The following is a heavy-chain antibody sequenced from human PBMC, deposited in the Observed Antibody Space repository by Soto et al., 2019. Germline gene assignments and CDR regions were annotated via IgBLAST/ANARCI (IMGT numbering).Heavy chain of an antibody. V-gene: IGHV5-51*01. CDR3: ARRTKFSGGSCYLDY. CDR2: IYPGDSDT. Sequence: GQSRKISCKGSAYSFTSYWIRWVRQMPGKRLEWMGIIYPGDSDTRYSPSFQGQVTISADKPISTAYLQWSSLKASDTAMYYCARRTKFSGGSCYLDYYDKATLGSLSS. J-gene: IGHJ4*02. CDR1: AYSFTSYW. D-gene: IGHD2-15*01.